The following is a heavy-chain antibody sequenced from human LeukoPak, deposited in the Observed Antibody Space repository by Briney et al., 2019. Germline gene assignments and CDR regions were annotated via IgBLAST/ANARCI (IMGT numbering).Heavy chain of an antibody. V-gene: IGHV3-21*01. CDR1: GFIFSSYS. CDR3: ARPYSSSSGADY. J-gene: IGHJ4*02. D-gene: IGHD6-13*01. CDR2: ISSSSSYI. Sequence: GGSPRLSCAASGFIFSSYSMNWVRQAPGKGLEWVSSISSSSSYIYYADSVKGRFTISRDNAKNSLYLQMNSLRAEDTAVYYCARPYSSSSGADYWGQGTLVTVSS.